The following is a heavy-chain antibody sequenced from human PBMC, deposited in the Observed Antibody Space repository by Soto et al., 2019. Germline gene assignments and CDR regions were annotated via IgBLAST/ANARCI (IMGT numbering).Heavy chain of an antibody. J-gene: IGHJ3*02. D-gene: IGHD2-2*02. V-gene: IGHV3-30*03. CDR3: ATTWACTSTSCYKAFDI. CDR2: ISSDGSNK. Sequence: TGGSLRLSCAASGFTFSNYGMHWVRQAPGKGLEWVAVISSDGSNKIYADSVKGRFTISRDNSKNTLYLQMNSLRPEDTAVYYCATTWACTSTSCYKAFDIWGQGTMVTVSS. CDR1: GFTFSNYG.